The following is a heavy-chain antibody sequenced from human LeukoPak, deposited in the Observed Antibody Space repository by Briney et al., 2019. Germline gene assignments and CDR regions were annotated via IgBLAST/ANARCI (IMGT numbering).Heavy chain of an antibody. J-gene: IGHJ4*02. CDR2: IYSGGST. CDR1: GFTFSSYG. D-gene: IGHD4-23*01. V-gene: IGHV3-53*01. CDR3: ARRAGGYSHPYDY. Sequence: GGPLRLSCAASGFTFSSYGMSWVRQAPGKGLEGVSLIYSGGSTDYTDSVKGRFTISRDNSKNTLYLQMNSLRAEDTAVYYCARRAGGYSHPYDYWGQGTLVTVSS.